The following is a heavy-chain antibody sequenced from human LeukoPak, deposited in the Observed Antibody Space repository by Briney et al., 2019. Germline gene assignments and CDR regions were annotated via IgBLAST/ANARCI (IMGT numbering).Heavy chain of an antibody. CDR1: GGSISSYY. CDR2: IYYSGST. D-gene: IGHD3-10*01. V-gene: IGHV4-59*08. J-gene: IGHJ4*02. Sequence: SETLSLTCTVSGGSISSYYWNWIRQPPGKGLEWIGYIYYSGSTNYNPSLKSRVTISVDTSKNQFSLKLSSVTAADTAVYYCARQVPGREWFGEFVPPRDYWGQGTLVTVSS. CDR3: ARQVPGREWFGEFVPPRDY.